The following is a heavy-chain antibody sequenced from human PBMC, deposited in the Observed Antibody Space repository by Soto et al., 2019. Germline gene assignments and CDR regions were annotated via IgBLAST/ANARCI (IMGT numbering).Heavy chain of an antibody. CDR3: AHRVNMARGPYNYFGP. CDR2: IYWNDEK. J-gene: IGHJ5*02. D-gene: IGHD3-10*01. Sequence: SGPTLVNPTQTLTLTCSFSGFSLTTGVGVGWIRQPPGKALEWLAIIYWNDEKLYNPSLKTRLTITKDASKNQVVLTVTDMDPVDTATYYCAHRVNMARGPYNYFGPWGQGTLVTVSS. CDR1: GFSLTTGVG. V-gene: IGHV2-5*01.